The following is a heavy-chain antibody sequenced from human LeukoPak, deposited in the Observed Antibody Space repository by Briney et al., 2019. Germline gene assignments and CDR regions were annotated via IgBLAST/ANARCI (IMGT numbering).Heavy chain of an antibody. V-gene: IGHV3-9*01. J-gene: IGHJ4*02. CDR2: ISWNSGSI. D-gene: IGHD6-19*01. Sequence: TGGSLRLSCAASGFTFDDYAMHWVRQAPGKGLEWVSGISWNSGSIGYADSVKGRFTISRDNADNTMFLQMNSVRDEDTAVYYCATKQWLAPPPDSWGQGTPVTVSS. CDR1: GFTFDDYA. CDR3: ATKQWLAPPPDS.